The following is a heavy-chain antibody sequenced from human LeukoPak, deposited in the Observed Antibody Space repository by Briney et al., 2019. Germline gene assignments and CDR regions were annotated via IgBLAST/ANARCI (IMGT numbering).Heavy chain of an antibody. CDR3: ARGRSGYSSSWYRNWFDP. V-gene: IGHV4-34*01. D-gene: IGHD6-13*01. CDR1: GGSFSGYY. CDR2: INHSGST. Sequence: SETLSLTCAVYGGSFSGYYWSWIRQPPGKGLEWIGEINHSGSTNYNPSLESRVTISVDTSKNQFSLKLSSVTAADTAVYYCARGRSGYSSSWYRNWFDPWGQGTLVTVSS. J-gene: IGHJ5*02.